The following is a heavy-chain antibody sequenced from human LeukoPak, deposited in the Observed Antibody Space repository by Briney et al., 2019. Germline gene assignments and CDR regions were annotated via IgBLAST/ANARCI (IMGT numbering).Heavy chain of an antibody. J-gene: IGHJ5*02. Sequence: SETLSLTCAVYGGSFSGYYWSWIRQPPGKGLEWIGEINHSGSTNYNPSLKSRVTISVDTSKNQFSLKLSSVTAADTAVYYCARVKAMVRGVIIGAINWFDPWGQGTLVTVSS. CDR3: ARVKAMVRGVIIGAINWFDP. CDR1: GGSFSGYY. D-gene: IGHD3-10*01. V-gene: IGHV4-34*01. CDR2: INHSGST.